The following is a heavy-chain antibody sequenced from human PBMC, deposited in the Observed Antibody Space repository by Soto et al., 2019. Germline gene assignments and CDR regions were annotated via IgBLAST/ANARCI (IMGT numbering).Heavy chain of an antibody. Sequence: SVKVSCKASGGTFSSYAISWVRQAPGQGLEWMGGIIPIFGTANYAQKFQGRVTITADESTSTAYMELSSLRSEDTAVYYCASRVGYCSGGSCLGYYYYYGMDVWGQGTTVTVS. J-gene: IGHJ6*02. D-gene: IGHD2-15*01. CDR3: ASRVGYCSGGSCLGYYYYYGMDV. CDR2: IIPIFGTA. V-gene: IGHV1-69*13. CDR1: GGTFSSYA.